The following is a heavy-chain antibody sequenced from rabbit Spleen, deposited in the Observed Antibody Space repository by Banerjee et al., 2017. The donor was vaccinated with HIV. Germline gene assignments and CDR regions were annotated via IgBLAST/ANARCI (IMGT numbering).Heavy chain of an antibody. CDR1: GFSFSSSYW. CDR3: ARDTGSSFSTYGMDL. CDR2: IYAGSSGTT. V-gene: IGHV1S45*01. D-gene: IGHD8-1*01. J-gene: IGHJ6*01. Sequence: EESGGGLVQPEGSLTLTCTASGFSFSSSYWICWFRQAPGKGLEWIACIYAGSSGTTYYASWAKGRFTISKTSSTTVTLQMTSLTAADTATYFCARDTGSSFSTYGMDLWGQGTLVTVS.